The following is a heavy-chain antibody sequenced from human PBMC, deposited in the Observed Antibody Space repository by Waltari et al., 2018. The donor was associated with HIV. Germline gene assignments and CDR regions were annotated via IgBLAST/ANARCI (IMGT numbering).Heavy chain of an antibody. J-gene: IGHJ4*02. D-gene: IGHD1-1*01. Sequence: VQLKQWGAGLLKPPETLSLTSAVYGGSFRGSFWSWIRQSPGEGQEWIGEMKYSGNTKYTPALKSRVTMYVDPALNQVSLKLSSVTAAATAVYDCASLHITTSGTEFDFWGQGTVVTVSS. CDR3: ASLHITTSGTEFDF. CDR2: MKYSGNT. V-gene: IGHV4-34*02. CDR1: GGSFRGSF.